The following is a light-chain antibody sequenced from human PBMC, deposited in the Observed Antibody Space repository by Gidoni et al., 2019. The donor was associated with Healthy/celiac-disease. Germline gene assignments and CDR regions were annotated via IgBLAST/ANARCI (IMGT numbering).Light chain of an antibody. CDR2: DAS. Sequence: DIQMTQSPSTLSASVGDRVTITCRASQSISSWLAWYQQKPGKAPKLLIYDASSLESGVPSSVSGSGSGTEFTLTISSLQPDDFATYYCQQYNSPWTFGQXTKVEIK. V-gene: IGKV1-5*01. J-gene: IGKJ1*01. CDR3: QQYNSPWT. CDR1: QSISSW.